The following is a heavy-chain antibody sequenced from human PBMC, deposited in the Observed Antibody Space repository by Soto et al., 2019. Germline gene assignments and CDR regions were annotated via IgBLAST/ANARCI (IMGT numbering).Heavy chain of an antibody. D-gene: IGHD2-2*01. Sequence: GGSLRLSCAASGFTFSSYSMNWVRQAPGKGLEWVSSISSSSSYIYYADSVKGRFTISRDNAKNSLYLQMNSLRAEDTAVYYCARTDIVVVPAPFEYWGQGTMVTVSS. CDR1: GFTFSSYS. J-gene: IGHJ4*02. CDR2: ISSSSSYI. CDR3: ARTDIVVVPAPFEY. V-gene: IGHV3-21*01.